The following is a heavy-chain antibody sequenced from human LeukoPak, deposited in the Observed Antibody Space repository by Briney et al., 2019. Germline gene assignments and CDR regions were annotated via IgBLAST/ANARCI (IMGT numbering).Heavy chain of an antibody. CDR3: ARRAFDSSIYYYGSYFDH. Sequence: GESLQIPCRGSGYSFISYWIAWLRQMPGKGLLLMVTIYPSDSVTRYNPAFQGQVTISDDKSITTAYLQLNSLKATDTAMYYCARRAFDSSIYYYGSYFDHWGQGTLVTVSS. D-gene: IGHD3-22*01. J-gene: IGHJ4*02. V-gene: IGHV5-51*01. CDR1: GYSFISYW. CDR2: IYPSDSVT.